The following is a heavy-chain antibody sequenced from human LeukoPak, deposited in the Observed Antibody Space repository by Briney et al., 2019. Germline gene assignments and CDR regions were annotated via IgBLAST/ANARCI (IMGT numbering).Heavy chain of an antibody. CDR2: MNPNSGNT. V-gene: IGHV1-8*03. CDR1: GYTFTSYY. D-gene: IGHD3-10*01. J-gene: IGHJ3*02. Sequence: ASVKVSCKASGYTFTSYYMHWVRQAPGQGLEWMGWMNPNSGNTGYAQKFQGRVTITRNTSISTAYMELSSLRSEDTAVYYCARVKTYMVRGVLGSDAFDIWGQGTMVTVSS. CDR3: ARVKTYMVRGVLGSDAFDI.